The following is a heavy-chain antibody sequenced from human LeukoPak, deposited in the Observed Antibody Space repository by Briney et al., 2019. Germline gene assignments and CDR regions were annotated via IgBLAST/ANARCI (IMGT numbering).Heavy chain of an antibody. Sequence: SETLSLTCTVSGGSISSGDYYWSWIRQPPGKGLEWIGYIYYSGSTYYNPSLKSRVTISVDTSKNQFSLKLSSVTAADTAVYYCARADPFGGYYYDWGQGTLVTVSS. V-gene: IGHV4-30-4*01. D-gene: IGHD3-22*01. CDR2: IYYSGST. J-gene: IGHJ4*02. CDR3: ARADPFGGYYYD. CDR1: GGSISSGDYY.